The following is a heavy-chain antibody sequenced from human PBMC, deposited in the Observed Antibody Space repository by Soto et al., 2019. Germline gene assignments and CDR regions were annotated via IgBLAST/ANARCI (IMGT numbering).Heavy chain of an antibody. CDR2: INPSGGST. Sequence: QVQLVQSGAEVKKPGASVKVSCKTSGYTFTSYYIHWVRQAPGQGLEWMGVINPSGGSTTYPQKFQGRVTMTRDTSTSTGYIELSSLRSEDTAVYYCAREIVVPPSTAAGYHYDGMDVWGQGTTVTVSS. J-gene: IGHJ6*02. CDR1: GYTFTSYY. CDR3: AREIVVPPSTAAGYHYDGMDV. D-gene: IGHD3-22*01. V-gene: IGHV1-46*01.